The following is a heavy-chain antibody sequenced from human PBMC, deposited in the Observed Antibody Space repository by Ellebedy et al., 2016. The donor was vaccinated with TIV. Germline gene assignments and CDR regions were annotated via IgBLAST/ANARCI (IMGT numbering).Heavy chain of an antibody. CDR3: ASWDYSGSYSLLDAFDI. CDR1: GFTFSSYS. J-gene: IGHJ3*02. CDR2: ISGSSSYI. D-gene: IGHD1-26*01. V-gene: IGHV3-21*01. Sequence: GESLKISCAASGFTFSSYSMNWVRQAPGKGLEWVSSISGSSSYIYYADSVKGRFTISRGNAKNSLYLQMNSLRAEDTAVYYCASWDYSGSYSLLDAFDIWGQGTMVTVSS.